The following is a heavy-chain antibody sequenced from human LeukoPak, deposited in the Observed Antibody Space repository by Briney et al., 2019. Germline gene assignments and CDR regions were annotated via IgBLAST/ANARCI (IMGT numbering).Heavy chain of an antibody. CDR3: AKIRDRTATDIIRRPFDI. CDR2: ISGSGGST. Sequence: GGSLRLSCAASGFTLSSYAMSWVRQAPGKGLEWVSAISGSGGSTYYADSVKGRFTISRDNSKNALYLRISSLRVEDTALYYCAKIRDRTATDIIRRPFDIWGQGTMVTVSS. J-gene: IGHJ3*02. CDR1: GFTLSSYA. D-gene: IGHD5-24*01. V-gene: IGHV3-23*01.